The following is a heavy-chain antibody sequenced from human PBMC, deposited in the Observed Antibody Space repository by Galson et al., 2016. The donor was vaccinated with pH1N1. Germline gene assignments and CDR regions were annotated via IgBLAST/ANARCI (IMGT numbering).Heavy chain of an antibody. CDR1: GFSLSTSGVG. CDR3: AHAEGGGYDSEGIFYYVYGMDV. CDR2: IYWDDDK. D-gene: IGHD5-12*01. V-gene: IGHV2-5*02. Sequence: PALVKPTQTLTLTCTFSGFSLSTSGVGVGWIRQPPGKALEWLALIYWDDDKRYSPSLKSRLTITKDTSKNQVVLTMTNMDPLDTATYYWAHAEGGGYDSEGIFYYVYGMDVWGQGTTVTVSS. J-gene: IGHJ6*02.